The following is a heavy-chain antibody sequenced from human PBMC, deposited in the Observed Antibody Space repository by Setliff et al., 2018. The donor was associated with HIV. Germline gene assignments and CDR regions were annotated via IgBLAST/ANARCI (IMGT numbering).Heavy chain of an antibody. V-gene: IGHV4-59*01. CDR3: ARGQSCTNGVCYQY. CDR1: GGSINTYY. J-gene: IGHJ4*02. Sequence: SLTCTVSGGSINTYYWTWIRQSPGKGLEWIGYFYHSGSTNYNPSLKSRVSISVDTSKNEFSLNLSSLTAADTAVYYCARGQSCTNGVCYQYWGQGTLVTVSS. CDR2: FYHSGST. D-gene: IGHD2-8*01.